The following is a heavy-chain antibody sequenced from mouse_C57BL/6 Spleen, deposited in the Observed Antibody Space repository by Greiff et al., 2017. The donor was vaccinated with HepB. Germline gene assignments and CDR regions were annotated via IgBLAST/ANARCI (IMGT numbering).Heavy chain of an antibody. Sequence: DVMLVESGGGLVQPGGSMKLSCVASGFTFSNYWMNWVRQSPEKGLEWVAQIRLKSDNYATHYAESVKGRFTISRDDSKSSVYLQMNNLRAEDTGIYYCTGTYSGNFDYWGQGTTLTVSS. CDR1: GFTFSNYW. CDR2: IRLKSDNYAT. J-gene: IGHJ2*01. V-gene: IGHV6-3*01. D-gene: IGHD3-2*02. CDR3: TGTYSGNFDY.